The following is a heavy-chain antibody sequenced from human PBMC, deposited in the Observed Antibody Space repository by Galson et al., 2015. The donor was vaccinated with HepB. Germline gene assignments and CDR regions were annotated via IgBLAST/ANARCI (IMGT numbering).Heavy chain of an antibody. CDR2: INAGNGNT. CDR1: GYTFTSYA. Sequence: SVKVSCKASGYTFTSYAMHWVRQAPGQRLEWMGWINAGNGNTKYSQKFQGRVTITRDTSASTAYMELSSLRSEDTAVYYCARGQWELLPGDHYYYGMDVWGQGTTVTVSS. CDR3: ARGQWELLPGDHYYYGMDV. V-gene: IGHV1-3*01. J-gene: IGHJ6*02. D-gene: IGHD1-26*01.